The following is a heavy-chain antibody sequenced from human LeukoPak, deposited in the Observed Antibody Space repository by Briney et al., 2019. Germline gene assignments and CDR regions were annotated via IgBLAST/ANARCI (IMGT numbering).Heavy chain of an antibody. D-gene: IGHD1-7*01. CDR1: GYTFTGYY. CDR3: ARDPGELPGV. V-gene: IGHV1-2*02. Sequence: ASVKVSCKASGYTFTGYYMHWVRQAPGRGLEWMGWINPNSGGTNYAQKFQGRVTMTRDTSISTAYMELSRLRSDDTAVYYCARDPGELPGVWGQGTLVTVSS. CDR2: INPNSGGT. J-gene: IGHJ4*02.